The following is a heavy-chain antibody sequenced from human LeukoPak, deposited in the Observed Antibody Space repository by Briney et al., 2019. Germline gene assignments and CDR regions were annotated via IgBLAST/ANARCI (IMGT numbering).Heavy chain of an antibody. J-gene: IGHJ4*02. CDR1: GFTFSSYS. V-gene: IGHV3-21*01. CDR2: ISSSSSYI. Sequence: GGSLRLSCAASGFTFSSYSMNWVRQAPGKGLDWVSSISSSSSYIYYADSVKGRFTISRDNAKNSLYLQMNSLRAEDTAVYYCARVVVVAATDYFDYWGQGTLVTVSS. D-gene: IGHD2-15*01. CDR3: ARVVVVAATDYFDY.